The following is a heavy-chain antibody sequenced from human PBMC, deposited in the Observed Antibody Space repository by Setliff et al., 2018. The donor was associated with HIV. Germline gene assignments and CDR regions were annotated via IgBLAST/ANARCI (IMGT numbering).Heavy chain of an antibody. Sequence: SETLSLTCAVSGYSISSGYYWGWIRQPPGKGLEWIGNIYHSGSTYYNPSLKSRVAISVDTSKNQFSLKLTSVTAADAAVYFCARADGSGTYYLYYYYGMDVWGQGTTVTVSS. D-gene: IGHD3-10*01. V-gene: IGHV4-38-2*01. CDR3: ARADGSGTYYLYYYYGMDV. CDR1: GYSISSGYY. CDR2: IYHSGST. J-gene: IGHJ6*02.